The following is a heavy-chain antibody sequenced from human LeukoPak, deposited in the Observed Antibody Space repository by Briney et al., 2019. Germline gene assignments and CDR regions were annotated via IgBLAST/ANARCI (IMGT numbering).Heavy chain of an antibody. CDR1: GFTFSSYW. D-gene: IGHD3-22*01. V-gene: IGHV3-74*01. Sequence: GSLRLSCAASGFTFSSYWMHWVRQAPGKGLVGVSRINDDGRSTSYADSVKGRFTISRDNAKNTLYLQMNSLRAEDTAVYYCARLLAGSGYARDAFDIWGQGTMVTVSS. CDR2: INDDGRST. J-gene: IGHJ3*02. CDR3: ARLLAGSGYARDAFDI.